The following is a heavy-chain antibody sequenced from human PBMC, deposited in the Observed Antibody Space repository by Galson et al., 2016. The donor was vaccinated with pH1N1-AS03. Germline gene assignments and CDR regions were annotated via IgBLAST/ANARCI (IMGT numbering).Heavy chain of an antibody. V-gene: IGHV1-69*13. J-gene: IGHJ4*02. CDR3: ARDPFHGLPGDYYESAY. Sequence: SVKVSCKASTDNFVDYGISWVRQAPGQGLEWMGGIVPFSVTTDYAEKFQGRISITADEATSTANMELSSLTSEDAAVYYCARDPFHGLPGDYYESAYWGQGTLVTVSS. CDR2: IVPFSVTT. D-gene: IGHD3-22*01. CDR1: TDNFVDYG.